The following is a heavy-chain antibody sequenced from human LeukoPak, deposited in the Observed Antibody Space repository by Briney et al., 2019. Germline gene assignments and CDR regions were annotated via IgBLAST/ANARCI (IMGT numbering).Heavy chain of an antibody. CDR1: GFTFRSYN. CDR2: ISGSSNYI. V-gene: IGHV3-21*01. Sequence: GGSLRLSCEASGFTFRSYNMNWVRQAPGKGLEWVSSISGSSNYIYYIESVKGRFTISRDNAKNSLFLQMNSLRAEDTAVYYCARGSVDSGYGLDYWGQGTLVTVSS. CDR3: ARGSVDSGYGLDY. D-gene: IGHD5-12*01. J-gene: IGHJ4*02.